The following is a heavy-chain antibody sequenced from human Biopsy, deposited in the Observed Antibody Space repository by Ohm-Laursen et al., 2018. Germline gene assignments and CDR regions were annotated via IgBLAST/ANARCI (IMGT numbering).Heavy chain of an antibody. CDR3: ARGPHSGSHSCFDY. D-gene: IGHD1-26*01. J-gene: IGHJ4*02. V-gene: IGHV1-69*01. CDR2: IIPMFGTA. Sequence: SSVKVSCKASGGTFINYAISWVRQAPGQGPEWMGGIIPMFGTANYAQMFQGRVTISADESTSTSYMELSSLTTGDTAIYYCARGPHSGSHSCFDYWGRGTLVTVSS. CDR1: GGTFINYA.